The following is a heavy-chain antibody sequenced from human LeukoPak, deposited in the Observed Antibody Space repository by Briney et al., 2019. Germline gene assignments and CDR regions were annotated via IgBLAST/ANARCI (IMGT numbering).Heavy chain of an antibody. J-gene: IGHJ4*02. CDR3: AREVAVAGVYYFDY. CDR1: GFTFSSYS. V-gene: IGHV3-21*01. CDR2: ISSISSYI. D-gene: IGHD6-19*01. Sequence: GGSLRLSCAASGFTFSSYSMNWVRQAPGKGLEWVSSISSISSYIYYADSVKGRFTVSRDNAKNSLYLQMDSLRAEDTAVYYCAREVAVAGVYYFDYWGQGTLVTVSS.